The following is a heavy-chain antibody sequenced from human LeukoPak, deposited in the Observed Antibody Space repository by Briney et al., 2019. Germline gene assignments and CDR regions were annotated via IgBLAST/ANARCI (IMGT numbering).Heavy chain of an antibody. CDR2: IYYSGST. D-gene: IGHD5-12*01. CDR1: GGSISSYY. Sequence: SETLSLTCTVSGGSISSYYWSWIRQPPGKGLEWIGYIYYSGSTNYSPSLKSRVTISVDTSKNQFSLKLSSVTAVDTAVYYCARDSGYDSSFSFDYWGQGTLVTVSS. J-gene: IGHJ4*02. V-gene: IGHV4-59*01. CDR3: ARDSGYDSSFSFDY.